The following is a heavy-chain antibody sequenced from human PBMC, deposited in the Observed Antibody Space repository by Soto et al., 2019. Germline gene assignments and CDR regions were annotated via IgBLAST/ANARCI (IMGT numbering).Heavy chain of an antibody. D-gene: IGHD7-27*01. J-gene: IGHJ4*02. Sequence: EVQLVESGGGLVQPGGSLRLSCAASGFTFRSHWMGWVRQAPGKGLEWVANIKQDGSEKYYVDSVKGRFTISRDNAKNSLFLQLNSLRVDDKAVYYCASSLGTDEWTDHWGQGTPVTVSS. CDR3: ASSLGTDEWTDH. CDR1: GFTFRSHW. V-gene: IGHV3-7*01. CDR2: IKQDGSEK.